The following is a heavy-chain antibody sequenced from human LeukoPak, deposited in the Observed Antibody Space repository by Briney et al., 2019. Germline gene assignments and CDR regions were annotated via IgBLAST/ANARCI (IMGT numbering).Heavy chain of an antibody. Sequence: GGSLRLSCVASRFTFNTYAVNWVRQAPGKGLEWVSATSGNGDITYYADSVRGRFTISRDNSKNTLYLQMNSLRAEDTAVYYCARVKRDCSGGSCYSYDYWGQGTLVTVSS. V-gene: IGHV3-23*01. CDR1: RFTFNTYA. D-gene: IGHD2-15*01. CDR2: TSGNGDIT. CDR3: ARVKRDCSGGSCYSYDY. J-gene: IGHJ4*02.